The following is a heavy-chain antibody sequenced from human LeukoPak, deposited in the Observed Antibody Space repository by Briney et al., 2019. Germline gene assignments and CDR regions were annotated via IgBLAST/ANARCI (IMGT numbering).Heavy chain of an antibody. CDR1: GFTFSSAW. Sequence: GGSLRLSCAASGFTFSSAWMSWVRQAPGKGLEWVGRIKSKTDGGTTDYTAPVKGRFTISRDDSKNTLYLEMNSLKTEDTAVYYCTTVRVRSYDFWSGYPDYWGQGTLVTVSS. CDR2: IKSKTDGGTT. D-gene: IGHD3-3*01. CDR3: TTVRVRSYDFWSGYPDY. J-gene: IGHJ4*02. V-gene: IGHV3-15*01.